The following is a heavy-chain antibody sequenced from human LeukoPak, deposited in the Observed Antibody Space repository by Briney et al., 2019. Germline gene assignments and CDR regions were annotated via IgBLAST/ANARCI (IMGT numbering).Heavy chain of an antibody. J-gene: IGHJ4*02. CDR3: ARDASAYN. Sequence: VASVKVSCKAYGYSFTTYGINWARQAPGQGLEWLGWIAPKNGNTNYLQKFQARLTLTADTSTSTVYMELRSLTFDDSAMYYCARDASAYNWGQGTLVTVS. V-gene: IGHV1-18*01. CDR1: GYSFTTYG. CDR2: IAPKNGNT. D-gene: IGHD4-11*01.